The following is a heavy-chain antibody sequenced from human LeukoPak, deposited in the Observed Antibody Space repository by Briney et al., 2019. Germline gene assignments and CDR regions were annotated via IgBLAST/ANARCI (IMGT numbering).Heavy chain of an antibody. CDR3: AALPSRYYDILTGYPRGEY. V-gene: IGHV4-59*01. CDR2: IYYSGST. J-gene: IGHJ4*02. CDR1: RGSISSYY. Sequence: PSETLSLTCTVSRGSISSYYWSWIRQPPGKGLEWIGYIYYSGSTNYNPSLKSRVTISVDTSKNQFSLKLSSVTAADTAVYYCAALPSRYYDILTGYPRGEYWGQGTLVTVSS. D-gene: IGHD3-9*01.